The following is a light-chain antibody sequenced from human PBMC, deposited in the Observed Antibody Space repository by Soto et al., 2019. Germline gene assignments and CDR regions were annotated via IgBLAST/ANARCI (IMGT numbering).Light chain of an antibody. CDR1: QSISNNY. J-gene: IGKJ4*01. V-gene: IGKV3-20*01. CDR3: QQYATSPPT. Sequence: EIVLTQSPGTVSLSPGERATLSCRASQSISNNYLAWYQQKPGQAPRLLVYGASSRATGIPDRFSGSGSGTDFTLTVSRLEPEDFPVYYCQQYATSPPTFGGGTKVEIK. CDR2: GAS.